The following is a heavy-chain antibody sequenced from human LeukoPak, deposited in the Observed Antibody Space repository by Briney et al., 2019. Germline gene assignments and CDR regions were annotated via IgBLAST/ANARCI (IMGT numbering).Heavy chain of an antibody. D-gene: IGHD1-7*01. CDR1: GFTFGDYA. Sequence: GGSLRLSCPASGFTFGDYAMSWVRPAPGKGLVWVSRINSDGSSTSYADSVKGRFTISRDNAKNTLYLQMNSLRAEDTAVFYCARVRRITGTGGFDYWGQGTLVTVSS. V-gene: IGHV3-74*01. CDR2: INSDGSST. J-gene: IGHJ4*02. CDR3: ARVRRITGTGGFDY.